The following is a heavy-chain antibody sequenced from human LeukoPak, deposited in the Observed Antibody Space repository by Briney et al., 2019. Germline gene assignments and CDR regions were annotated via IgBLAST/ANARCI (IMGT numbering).Heavy chain of an antibody. CDR2: FDPEDGET. V-gene: IGHV1-24*01. J-gene: IGHJ5*02. Sequence: ASVKVSCKVSGNTLTELSMHWVRQAPGKGLEWMGGFDPEDGETIYAQKFQGRVTMTEDTSTDTAYMELSSLRSEDTAVYYCATERVIAAARTYWFDPWGQGTLVTVSS. CDR3: ATERVIAAARTYWFDP. D-gene: IGHD6-13*01. CDR1: GNTLTELS.